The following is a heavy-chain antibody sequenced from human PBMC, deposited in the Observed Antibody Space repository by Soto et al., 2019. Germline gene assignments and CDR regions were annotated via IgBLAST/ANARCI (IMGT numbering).Heavy chain of an antibody. CDR2: IYHSGST. V-gene: IGHV4-30-2*01. D-gene: IGHD5-12*01. Sequence: SETLSLTCAVSGGSISSGGYSWRCIRQPPGKGLEWIGYIYHSGSTYYNPSLKSRVTISVDRSKNQFSLKLSSVTAADTAVYYCAAGGGLPRYYWGQGTLVTVSS. CDR1: GGSISSGGYS. J-gene: IGHJ4*02. CDR3: AAGGGLPRYY.